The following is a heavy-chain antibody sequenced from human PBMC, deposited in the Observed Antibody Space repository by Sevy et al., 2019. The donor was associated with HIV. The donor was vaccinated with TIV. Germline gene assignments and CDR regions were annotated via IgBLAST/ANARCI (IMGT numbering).Heavy chain of an antibody. CDR2: IWYDGSNK. CDR1: GFTFSSYG. J-gene: IGHJ3*02. CDR3: ARVVVVAATPEEDAFDI. D-gene: IGHD2-15*01. Sequence: GGSLRLSCAASGFTFSSYGMHWVRQAPGKGLEWVAVIWYDGSNKYYADSVKGRFTISRDNSKNTVYLQMNSLRAEDTAVYYCARVVVVAATPEEDAFDIWGQGTMVTVSS. V-gene: IGHV3-33*01.